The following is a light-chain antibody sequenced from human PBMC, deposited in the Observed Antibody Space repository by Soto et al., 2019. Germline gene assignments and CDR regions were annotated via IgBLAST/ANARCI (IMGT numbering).Light chain of an antibody. CDR2: DVS. J-gene: IGLJ2*01. CDR1: SNDVGGYNY. Sequence: QSALTQPRSVSGSPGQSVTISCTGTSNDVGGYNYVSWYQQHPGKAPKLMIYDVSKRPSGVPDRFSGSKSGNTASLTISGLQAEDEADYYCCSYAGSYTFDVVFGGGTKLTVL. CDR3: CSYAGSYTFDVV. V-gene: IGLV2-11*01.